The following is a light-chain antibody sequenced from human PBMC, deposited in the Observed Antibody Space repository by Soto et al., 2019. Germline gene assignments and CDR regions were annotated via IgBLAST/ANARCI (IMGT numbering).Light chain of an antibody. Sequence: QSALTKPASGSVAPGQSITISCTGTSSDLAISNSVSWYQQQPGKAPKLMIYQVTNRPAGVSNRFSGSRSGNTASLTISGLQAEDDADYYCSAYTDSSNYVFGTGTKVTVL. V-gene: IGLV2-14*01. CDR3: SAYTDSSNYV. CDR2: QVT. CDR1: SSDLAISNS. J-gene: IGLJ1*01.